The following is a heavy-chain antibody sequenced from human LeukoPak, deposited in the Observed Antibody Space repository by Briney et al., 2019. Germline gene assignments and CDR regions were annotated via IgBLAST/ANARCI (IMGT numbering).Heavy chain of an antibody. D-gene: IGHD6-19*01. Sequence: SETLPLTCTASGGSISSYYWSWIRQPPGKGLEWIGYIYYSGSTNYNPSLKSRVTISVDTSKNQFSLKLSSVTAADTAVYYCARATYSSGWGTSDYWGQGTLVTVSS. V-gene: IGHV4-59*01. CDR2: IYYSGST. J-gene: IGHJ4*02. CDR1: GGSISSYY. CDR3: ARATYSSGWGTSDY.